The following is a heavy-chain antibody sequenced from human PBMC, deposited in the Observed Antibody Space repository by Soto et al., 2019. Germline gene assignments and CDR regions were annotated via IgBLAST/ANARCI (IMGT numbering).Heavy chain of an antibody. CDR2: MNPNSGNT. J-gene: IGHJ5*02. V-gene: IGHV1-8*01. CDR1: GYTFTSYD. CDR3: ARGVGSGTYYNQYNWFDP. Sequence: GASVKVSCKASGYTFTSYDINWVRQATGQGLEWMGWMNPNSGNTGYAQKFQGRVTMTRDTSMSTAYMELRSLRSDDTAVYYCARGVGSGTYYNQYNWFDPWGQGTLVTVSS. D-gene: IGHD3-10*01.